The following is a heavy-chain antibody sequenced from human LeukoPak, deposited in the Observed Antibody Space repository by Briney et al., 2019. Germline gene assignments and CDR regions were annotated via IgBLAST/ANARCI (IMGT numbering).Heavy chain of an antibody. Sequence: PGGSLRLSCAASGFTFSSYGMHWVRQAPGKGLEWVAFIRYDGSNKYYADSVRGRFTISRDNSKNTLYLQMNSLRAEDTAVYYCAKDGLGDSSGYYYYYYYMDVWGKGTTVTISS. CDR1: GFTFSSYG. J-gene: IGHJ6*03. CDR2: IRYDGSNK. CDR3: AKDGLGDSSGYYYYYYYMDV. D-gene: IGHD3-22*01. V-gene: IGHV3-30*02.